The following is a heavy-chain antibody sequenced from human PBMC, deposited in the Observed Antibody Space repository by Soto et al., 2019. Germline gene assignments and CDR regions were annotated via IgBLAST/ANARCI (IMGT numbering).Heavy chain of an antibody. CDR2: IWYDGSNK. Sequence: QVQLVESGGGVVQPGRSLRLSCAASGFTFSSYGMHWVSQAPGKGLEWVAVIWYDGSNKYYADSVKGRFTISRDNSKNTLYLQMNSLRAEDTAVYYCARDQLYSSSWSDYWGQGTLVTVSS. D-gene: IGHD6-13*01. J-gene: IGHJ4*02. V-gene: IGHV3-33*01. CDR1: GFTFSSYG. CDR3: ARDQLYSSSWSDY.